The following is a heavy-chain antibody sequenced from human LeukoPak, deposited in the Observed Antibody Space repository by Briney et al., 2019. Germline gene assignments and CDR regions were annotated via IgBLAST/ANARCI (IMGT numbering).Heavy chain of an antibody. D-gene: IGHD6-13*01. CDR2: IYYSGST. CDR3: ARDSAAAGTGYNWFDP. J-gene: IGHJ5*02. CDR1: GGSISSYY. Sequence: SETPSLTCTVSGGSISSYYWSWIRQPPGKGLEWIGYIYYSGSTNYNPSLKSRVTISVDTSKNQFSLKLSSVTAADTAVYYCARDSAAAGTGYNWFDPWGQGTLVTVSS. V-gene: IGHV4-59*01.